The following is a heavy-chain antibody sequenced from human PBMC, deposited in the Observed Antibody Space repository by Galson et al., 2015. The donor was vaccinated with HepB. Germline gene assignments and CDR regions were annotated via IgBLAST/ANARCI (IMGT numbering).Heavy chain of an antibody. CDR1: GGSINSGHNY. Sequence: TLSLTCTVSGGSINSGHNYWRWIRPPPGKGLEWVGYIYHNGSADYHPSFKSRVAMSVDTSKNRFSLNLNSVTAADTAVYYCARRPGGGFWYAFDIWGQGTTVIVSS. D-gene: IGHD3-16*01. J-gene: IGHJ3*02. CDR2: IYHNGSA. CDR3: ARRPGGGFWYAFDI. V-gene: IGHV4-30-4*01.